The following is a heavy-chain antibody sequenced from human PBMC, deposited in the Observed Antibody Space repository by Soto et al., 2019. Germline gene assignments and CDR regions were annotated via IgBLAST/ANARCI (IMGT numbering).Heavy chain of an antibody. V-gene: IGHV3-30*18. Sequence: GGSLRLSCAASGFTFSSYGMHWVRQAPGKGLEWVAVISYDGSNKYYADSVKGRFTISRDNSKNTLYLQMNSLRAEDTAVYYCAKDREGSSPHPLTYYYYMDVWGKGTTVTVSS. J-gene: IGHJ6*03. CDR2: ISYDGSNK. D-gene: IGHD6-6*01. CDR1: GFTFSSYG. CDR3: AKDREGSSPHPLTYYYYMDV.